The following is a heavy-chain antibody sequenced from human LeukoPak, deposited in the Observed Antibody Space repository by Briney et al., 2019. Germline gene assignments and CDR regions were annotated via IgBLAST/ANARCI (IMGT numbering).Heavy chain of an antibody. CDR2: ISSTSSHI. Sequence: GGSLRLSCAASGFTFSDHSMHWVRQAPGKGLEWVSSISSTSSHIFNVDSVKGRFTISRENAKNSLYLQMNSLRAGDTAVYYCASSPPGSDLRGVMNYWGQGTLVTVSS. V-gene: IGHV3-21*01. J-gene: IGHJ4*02. CDR3: ASSPPGSDLRGVMNY. CDR1: GFTFSDHS. D-gene: IGHD3-10*01.